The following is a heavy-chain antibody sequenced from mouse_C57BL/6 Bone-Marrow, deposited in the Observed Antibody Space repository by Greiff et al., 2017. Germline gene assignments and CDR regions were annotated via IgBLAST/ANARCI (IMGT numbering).Heavy chain of an antibody. CDR2: IYPGSGNT. J-gene: IGHJ2*01. CDR3: ARRAYGSTFDY. CDR1: GYTFTDYY. D-gene: IGHD1-1*01. V-gene: IGHV1-76*01. Sequence: VKLQESGAELVRPGASVKLSCKASGYTFTDYYINWVKQRPGQGLEWIARIYPGSGNTYYNEKFKGKATLTAEKSSSTAYMQLSSLTSEDSAVYFCARRAYGSTFDYWGQGTTLTVSS.